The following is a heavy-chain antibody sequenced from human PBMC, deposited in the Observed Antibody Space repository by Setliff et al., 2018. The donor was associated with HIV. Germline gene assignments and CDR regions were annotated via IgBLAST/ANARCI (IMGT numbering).Heavy chain of an antibody. V-gene: IGHV3-48*04. J-gene: IGHJ5*02. CDR3: VRDHRPSNNNWHHWFDP. CDR2: INREETTE. CDR1: GFTFGTYS. Sequence: PGGSLRLSCAATGFTFGTYSMNWVRQAPGKGLEWISYINREETTEWYADSVKGRFTISRDNSKNSLNLQMNSLRAEDTAVYYCVRDHRPSNNNWHHWFDPWGQGTLVTVSS. D-gene: IGHD1-1*01.